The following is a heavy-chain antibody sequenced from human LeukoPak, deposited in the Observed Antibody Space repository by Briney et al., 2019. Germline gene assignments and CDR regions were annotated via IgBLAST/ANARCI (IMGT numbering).Heavy chain of an antibody. J-gene: IGHJ4*02. CDR2: ISWNSGII. D-gene: IGHD2-15*01. CDR1: GFTFNDYA. Sequence: GGSLRLSCAASGFTFNDYAMQWVRQAPGKGLEWVSGISWNSGIIGYADSVKGRFTISRDNVKNSLYLQMNRLRAEDTALYYCAKDLLALFQAIDSWGQGTLVTVSS. CDR3: AKDLLALFQAIDS. V-gene: IGHV3-9*01.